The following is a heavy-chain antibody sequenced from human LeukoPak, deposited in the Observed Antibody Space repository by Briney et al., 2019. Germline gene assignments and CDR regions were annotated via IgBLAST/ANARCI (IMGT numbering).Heavy chain of an antibody. V-gene: IGHV3-23*01. CDR3: ARSGYGACTSTSCYDAFDI. J-gene: IGHJ3*02. CDR1: GFTFSTYA. CDR2: ISGRDGAT. D-gene: IGHD2-2*01. Sequence: AGGSLRLSCAASGFTFSTYAMTWVRQAPGKGLGWVSTISGRDGATYYADSVEGRFTISRDNSKNTLYLQMDSLRAEDTAVYYCARSGYGACTSTSCYDAFDIWGQGTMVTVSS.